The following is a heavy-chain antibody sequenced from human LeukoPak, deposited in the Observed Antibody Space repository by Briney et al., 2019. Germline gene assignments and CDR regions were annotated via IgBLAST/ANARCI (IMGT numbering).Heavy chain of an antibody. Sequence: QPGGSLRLSCAASGFTFSSYEMNWVRQAPGKGLEWVANIKQDGSEKYYVDSVKGRFTISRDNAKNSLYLQMNSLRAEDTAVYYCARVGPRPYYYYYMDVWGKGTTVTVSS. CDR1: GFTFSSYE. CDR2: IKQDGSEK. J-gene: IGHJ6*03. V-gene: IGHV3-7*01. CDR3: ARVGPRPYYYYYMDV.